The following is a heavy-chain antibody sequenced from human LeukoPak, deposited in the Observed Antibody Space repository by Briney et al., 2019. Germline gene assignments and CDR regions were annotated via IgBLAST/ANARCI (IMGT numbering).Heavy chain of an antibody. Sequence: GGSLRLSCAASGFTFSSYAMSWVRQAPGKGLEWVSAISGSSGSTYYADSVKGRFTISRANSKNTLHLQMNSLRAEDTAVYYCAKDIVVVVAATIGMDVWGKGTTVTVSS. CDR3: AKDIVVVVAATIGMDV. CDR1: GFTFSSYA. CDR2: ISGSSGST. V-gene: IGHV3-23*01. D-gene: IGHD2-15*01. J-gene: IGHJ6*04.